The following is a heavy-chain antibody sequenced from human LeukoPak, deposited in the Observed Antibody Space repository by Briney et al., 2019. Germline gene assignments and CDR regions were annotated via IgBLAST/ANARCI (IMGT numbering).Heavy chain of an antibody. CDR1: GFTFSSYE. D-gene: IGHD2/OR15-2a*01. V-gene: IGHV3-48*03. J-gene: IGHJ3*02. Sequence: GGSLRLSCAASGFTFSSYEMNWVRQAPGKGLEWVSYISSSGSTIYYADSVKGRFTISRDNAKNSLYLQMNSLRAEDTAVYYCARDGLSGGAFDIWGQGTMVTVSS. CDR3: ARDGLSGGAFDI. CDR2: ISSSGSTI.